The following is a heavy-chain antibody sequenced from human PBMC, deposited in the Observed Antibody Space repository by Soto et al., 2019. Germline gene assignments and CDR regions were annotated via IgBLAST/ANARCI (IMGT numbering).Heavy chain of an antibody. V-gene: IGHV1-69*13. J-gene: IGHJ6*02. CDR3: ATDSGWYCSGGSCPANYYYYGMYV. Sequence: SVKVSCKASGGTFSSYAISWVRQAPGQGLEWMGGIIPIFGTANYAQKFQGRVTITADESTSTAYMELSSLRSEDTAVYYCATDSGWYCSGGSCPANYYYYGMYVWRQGSTVTVSS. CDR1: GGTFSSYA. CDR2: IIPIFGTA. D-gene: IGHD2-15*01.